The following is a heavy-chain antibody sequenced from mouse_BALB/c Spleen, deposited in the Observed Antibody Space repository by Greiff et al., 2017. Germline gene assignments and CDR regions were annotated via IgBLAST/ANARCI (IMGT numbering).Heavy chain of an antibody. D-gene: IGHD2-14*01. CDR2: INPGSGGT. Sequence: VKLQESGAELVRPGTSVKVSCKASGYAFTNYLIEWVKQRPGQGLEWIGVINPGSGGTNYNEKFKGKATLTADKSSSTAYMQLSSLTSDDSAVYFCAREDYYRYDGTWFAYWGQGTLVTVSA. V-gene: IGHV1-54*01. J-gene: IGHJ3*01. CDR3: AREDYYRYDGTWFAY. CDR1: GYAFTNYL.